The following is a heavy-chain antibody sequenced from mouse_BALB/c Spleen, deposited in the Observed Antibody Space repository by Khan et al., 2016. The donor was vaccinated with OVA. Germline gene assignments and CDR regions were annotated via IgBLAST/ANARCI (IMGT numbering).Heavy chain of an antibody. CDR1: GYTFTNYW. J-gene: IGHJ3*01. CDR2: IYPSDSYT. CDR3: ARGGVVGSSFAY. Sequence: QVQLKQSGIELVRPGASVKLSCKASGYTFTNYWINWVKQRPGQGLEWIGNIYPSDSYTNYNQKFKDKATLTVDKSSSTAYMQLSSSTSEDSAVFYSARGGVVGSSFAYWGQGTLVTVSA. V-gene: IGHV1-69*02.